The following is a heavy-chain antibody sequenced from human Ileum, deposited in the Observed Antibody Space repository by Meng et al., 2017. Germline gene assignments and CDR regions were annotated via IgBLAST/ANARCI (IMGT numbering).Heavy chain of an antibody. Sequence: QLQLQESGPGLVKPSVTLPLTCTVSGCSISSSSYYWGWIRQPPGKGLEWIGSIYYSGSTYYTPSLKSRVTISVDTSKNQFSLKLSSVTAADTAVYYCAQPRITMTLGGFRTGWFDPWGQGTLVTVSS. CDR1: GCSISSSSYY. CDR2: IYYSGST. J-gene: IGHJ5*02. CDR3: AQPRITMTLGGFRTGWFDP. D-gene: IGHD3-22*01. V-gene: IGHV4-39*01.